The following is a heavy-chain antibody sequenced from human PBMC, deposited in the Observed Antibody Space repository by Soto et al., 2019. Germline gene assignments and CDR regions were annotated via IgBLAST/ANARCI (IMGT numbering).Heavy chain of an antibody. CDR1: GGSISSGGYY. V-gene: IGHV4-31*03. CDR3: ESVTGNSREYYFDY. CDR2: IYYSGST. J-gene: IGHJ4*02. Sequence: QVQLQESGPGLVKPSQTLSLTCTVSGGSISSGGYYWSWIRQHPGKGLEWIGYIYYSGSTYYNPCLKSRINISVDPYKNQFSLKLSSVTPADTAVYYCESVTGNSREYYFDYWGQGTLVTVSS. D-gene: IGHD4-4*01.